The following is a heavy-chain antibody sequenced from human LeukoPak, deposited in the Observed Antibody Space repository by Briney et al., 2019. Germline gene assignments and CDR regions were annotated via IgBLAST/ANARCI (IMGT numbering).Heavy chain of an antibody. V-gene: IGHV4-38-2*02. J-gene: IGHJ4*02. CDR1: GYSIRSGYY. CDR2: SYHSGGT. Sequence: SETLSLTCTVSGYSIRSGYYWAWLRQPPGEGLEWIGSSYHSGGTDYNPSLKSRITISVDTSKHQFALQLNSLTAADTAVYYCARDLRMGGPWRQFDYWGQGTLVTVSS. CDR3: ARDLRMGGPWRQFDY. D-gene: IGHD3-16*01.